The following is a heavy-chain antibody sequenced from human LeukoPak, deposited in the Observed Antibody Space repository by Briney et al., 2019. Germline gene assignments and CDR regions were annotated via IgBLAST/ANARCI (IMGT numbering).Heavy chain of an antibody. D-gene: IGHD3-3*01. V-gene: IGHV4-39*07. J-gene: IGHJ6*03. CDR1: GGSISSSSYY. CDR2: IYYSGST. CDR3: ARGRRDYDFWSGYSDYYYYYMDV. Sequence: SETLSLTCTVSGGSISSSSYYWGWIRQPPGTGLEWIGSIYYSGSTYYNPSLKSRVTISVDTSKNQFSLKLSSVTAADTAVYYCARGRRDYDFWSGYSDYYYYYMDVWGKGTTVTVSS.